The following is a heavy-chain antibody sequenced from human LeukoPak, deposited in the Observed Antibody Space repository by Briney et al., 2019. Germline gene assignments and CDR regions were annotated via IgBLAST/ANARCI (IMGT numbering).Heavy chain of an antibody. CDR3: ARGPHDTYYYDSSGYYFFY. D-gene: IGHD3-22*01. CDR1: GFTFSSYS. V-gene: IGHV3-21*04. CDR2: ISSSSSYI. J-gene: IGHJ4*02. Sequence: GGSLRLSCAASGFTFSSYSMNWVRQAPGKGLEWVSSISSSSSYIYYADSVKGRFTISRDNAKNSLYLQMNSLRAEDTAVYYCARGPHDTYYYDSSGYYFFYWGQGTLVTVSS.